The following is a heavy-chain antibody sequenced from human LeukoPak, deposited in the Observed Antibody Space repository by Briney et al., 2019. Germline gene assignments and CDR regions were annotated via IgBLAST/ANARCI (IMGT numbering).Heavy chain of an antibody. J-gene: IGHJ3*02. D-gene: IGHD2-2*01. V-gene: IGHV5-51*01. CDR2: IYPGDSDT. CDR1: GYSFTSYW. CDR3: ARELGYCSSTSCRRAFDI. Sequence: GESLKISCKGSGYSFTSYWIGWVRQMPGKGLEWMGIIYPGDSDTRYSPSFQGQVTISADKSISTAYLQWSSLKASDTAMYYRARELGYCSSTSCRRAFDIWGQGTMVTVSS.